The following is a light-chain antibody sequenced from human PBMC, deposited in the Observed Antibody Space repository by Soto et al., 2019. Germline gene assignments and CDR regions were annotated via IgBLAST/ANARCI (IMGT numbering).Light chain of an antibody. J-gene: IGKJ2*01. CDR2: LGS. CDR3: MQALQSPYT. V-gene: IGKV2-28*01. Sequence: DIVMTQSPLSIPVTPGEPASISCRSSQSLLHRNGYNYLDWYLQKPGQSPQLLISLGSNRASGVPARFSGSGSATDFTLNIARVEAEDFGVYYCMQALQSPYTFGQGTKLEIK. CDR1: QSLLHRNGYNY.